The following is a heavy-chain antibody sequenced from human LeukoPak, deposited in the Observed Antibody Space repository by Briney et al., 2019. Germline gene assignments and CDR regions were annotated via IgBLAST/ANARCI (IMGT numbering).Heavy chain of an antibody. CDR1: GYTLTELS. J-gene: IGHJ4*02. CDR3: ATGIAVAGPVDFDY. D-gene: IGHD6-19*01. CDR2: FDPEDGET. Sequence: ASVKVSYKVSGYTLTELSMHWVRQAPGKGLEWMGGFDPEDGETIYAQKFQGRVTMTEDTSTDTAYMELSSLRSEDTAVYYCATGIAVAGPVDFDYWGQGTLVTVSS. V-gene: IGHV1-24*01.